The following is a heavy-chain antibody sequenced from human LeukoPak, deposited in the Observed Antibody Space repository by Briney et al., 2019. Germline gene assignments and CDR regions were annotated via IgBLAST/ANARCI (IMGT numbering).Heavy chain of an antibody. V-gene: IGHV4-31*03. CDR3: ARASDFWSGHNWFDP. CDR1: GGSISSGGYY. J-gene: IGHJ5*02. D-gene: IGHD3-3*01. CDR2: IYYSGST. Sequence: PSQTPSLTCTVSGGSISSGGYYWSWIRQHPGKGLEWIGYIYYSGSTYYNPSLKSRVTISVDTSKNQFSLKLSSVTAADTAVYYCARASDFWSGHNWFDPWGQGTLVTVSS.